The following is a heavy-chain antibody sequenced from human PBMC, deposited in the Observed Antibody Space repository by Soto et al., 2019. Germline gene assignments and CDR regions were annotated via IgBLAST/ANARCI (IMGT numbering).Heavy chain of an antibody. CDR2: IYYSGST. Sequence: SETLSLTCTVSGGSISSGGYYWSWIRQHPGKGLEWIGYIYYSGSTYYKQSLKSRVTISVDTSKNQFSLKLSSVTAADTAVYYCARGSRQLADYWGQGTLVTVSS. J-gene: IGHJ4*02. D-gene: IGHD6-6*01. V-gene: IGHV4-31*03. CDR3: ARGSRQLADY. CDR1: GGSISSGGYY.